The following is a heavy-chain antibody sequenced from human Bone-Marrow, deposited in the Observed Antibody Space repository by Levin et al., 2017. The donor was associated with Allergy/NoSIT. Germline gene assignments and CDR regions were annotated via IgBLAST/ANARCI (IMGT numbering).Heavy chain of an antibody. Sequence: LSLTCAASGFTFSDYYMSWIRQAPGKGLEWVSYISSSGSTIYYADSVKGRFTISRDNAKNSLYLQMNSLRAEDTAVYYCARDLIDYYGSGSRGDFDYWGQGTLVTVSS. J-gene: IGHJ4*02. CDR1: GFTFSDYY. CDR2: ISSSGSTI. V-gene: IGHV3-11*01. D-gene: IGHD3-10*01. CDR3: ARDLIDYYGSGSRGDFDY.